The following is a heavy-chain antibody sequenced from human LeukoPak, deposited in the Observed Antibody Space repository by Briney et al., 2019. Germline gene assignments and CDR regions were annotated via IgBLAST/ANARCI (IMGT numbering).Heavy chain of an antibody. Sequence: ASVKVSCKASGYTFTSYGISWVRQAPGQGLEWMGWISAYNGNTNYAQKLQGRVTMTTDTSTSTAYMELSSLRSEDTAVYYCASNPLGGYCSSTSCYAPYYYYYMDVWGKGTTVTISS. D-gene: IGHD2-2*01. J-gene: IGHJ6*03. CDR3: ASNPLGGYCSSTSCYAPYYYYYMDV. V-gene: IGHV1-18*01. CDR1: GYTFTSYG. CDR2: ISAYNGNT.